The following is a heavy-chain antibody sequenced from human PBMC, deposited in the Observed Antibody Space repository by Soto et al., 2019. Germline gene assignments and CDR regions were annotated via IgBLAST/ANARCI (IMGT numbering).Heavy chain of an antibody. Sequence: PGGSVRLSCXASGFTVSSNYMSWVRQAPGKGLEWVSVIYSGGSTYYADSVKGRFTISRDNSKNTLYLQMNSLRAEDPAVYYCRLTTPGWYFDLWGRGTLVTVS. V-gene: IGHV3-53*01. CDR3: RLTTPGWYFDL. J-gene: IGHJ2*01. CDR2: IYSGGST. CDR1: GFTVSSNY. D-gene: IGHD4-17*01.